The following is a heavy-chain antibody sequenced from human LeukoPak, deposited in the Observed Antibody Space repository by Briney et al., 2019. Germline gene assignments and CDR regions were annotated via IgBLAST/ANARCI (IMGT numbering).Heavy chain of an antibody. CDR3: ATAGGSSGYHNFDY. Sequence: ASVKVSCKASGGTFSSDAISWVRQAPGQGLEWMGGIIPIFGTANYAQKFQGRVTITTDESTTTAYMELSSLRSEDTAVYYCATAGGSSGYHNFDYWGQGTLVTVSS. CDR1: GGTFSSDA. V-gene: IGHV1-69*05. CDR2: IIPIFGTA. J-gene: IGHJ4*02. D-gene: IGHD3-22*01.